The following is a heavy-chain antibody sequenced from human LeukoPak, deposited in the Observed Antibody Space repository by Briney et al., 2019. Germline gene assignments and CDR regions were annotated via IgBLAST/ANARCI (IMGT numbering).Heavy chain of an antibody. V-gene: IGHV1-2*02. CDR1: GYTFTGYY. Sequence: APVKVSCKASGYTFTGYYMHWVRQAPGQGLEWMGWINPNSGGTNYAQKFQGRVTMTRDTSISTAYMELSRLRSDDTAVYYCARGQRSPIFGVVIGELDHRWGQGTLVTVSS. CDR3: ARGQRSPIFGVVIGELDHR. J-gene: IGHJ4*02. CDR2: INPNSGGT. D-gene: IGHD3-3*01.